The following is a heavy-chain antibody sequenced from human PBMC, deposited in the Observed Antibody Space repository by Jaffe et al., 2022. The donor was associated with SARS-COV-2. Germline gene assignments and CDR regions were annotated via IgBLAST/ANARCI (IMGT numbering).Heavy chain of an antibody. J-gene: IGHJ6*02. V-gene: IGHV3-30-3*01. Sequence: QVQLVESGGGVVQPGRSLRLSCAASGFTFSSYAMHWVRQAPGKGLEWVAVISYDGSNKYYADSVKGRFTISRDNSKNTLYLQMNSLRAEDTAVYYCARVGQLVSGMDVWGQGTTVTVSS. D-gene: IGHD6-13*01. CDR2: ISYDGSNK. CDR3: ARVGQLVSGMDV. CDR1: GFTFSSYA.